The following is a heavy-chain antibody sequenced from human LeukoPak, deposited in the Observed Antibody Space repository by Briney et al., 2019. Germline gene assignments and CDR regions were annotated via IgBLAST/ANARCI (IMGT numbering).Heavy chain of an antibody. CDR1: GGSISTYY. CDR3: ARGGGYASPIGY. V-gene: IGHV4-59*01. CDR2: IYRSGST. D-gene: IGHD5-12*01. Sequence: SETLSLTCTLSGGSISTYYWSWIRQPPGKGLEWIGYIYRSGSTNYNPPLRSRVTISVDTSKNQFSLKLSSVTAADTAVYYCARGGGYASPIGYWGQGALVTVSS. J-gene: IGHJ4*02.